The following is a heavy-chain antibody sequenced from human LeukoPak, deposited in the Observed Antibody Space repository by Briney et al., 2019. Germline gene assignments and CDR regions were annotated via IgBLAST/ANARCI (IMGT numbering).Heavy chain of an antibody. V-gene: IGHV3-30*18. D-gene: IGHD3-10*01. J-gene: IGHJ4*02. CDR3: AKAGIGAAIAYFDY. CDR2: ISYDGSNK. Sequence: QAGGSLRLSCAASGFTFSSYGMHWVRRAPGKGLEWVAVISYDGSNKYYADSVKGRFTISRDNSKNTLYLQMNSLRAEDTAVYYCAKAGIGAAIAYFDYWGQGTLVTVSS. CDR1: GFTFSSYG.